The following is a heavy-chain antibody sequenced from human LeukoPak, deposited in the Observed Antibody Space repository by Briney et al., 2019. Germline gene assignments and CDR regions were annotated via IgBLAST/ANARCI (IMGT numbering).Heavy chain of an antibody. CDR1: GFTFSSYA. J-gene: IGHJ4*02. CDR3: AKDLLSMGDYFTNSFDY. V-gene: IGHV3-23*01. Sequence: PGGSLRLSCAASGFTFSSYAMSWVRQAPGKGLEWVSAISGSGGSTYYADSVKGRFTISRDNSKNTLYLQMNSLRAEDTAVYYCAKDLLSMGDYFTNSFDYWGQGTLVTVSS. D-gene: IGHD4-17*01. CDR2: ISGSGGST.